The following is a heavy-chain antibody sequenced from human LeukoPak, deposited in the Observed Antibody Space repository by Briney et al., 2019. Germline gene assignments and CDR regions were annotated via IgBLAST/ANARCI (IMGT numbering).Heavy chain of an antibody. CDR2: IHYSGST. CDR3: ARGPYSYDSSGAFDI. Sequence: KPSETLSLTCTVSGGSTSSYYWSWIRQPPGKGLVWIGYIHYSGSTNYSPSLKSRVTISVDTSKNQFSLNLTSVTAADSAVYFCARGPYSYDSSGAFDIWGQGTMVTVSS. D-gene: IGHD3-22*01. J-gene: IGHJ3*02. CDR1: GGSTSSYY. V-gene: IGHV4-59*01.